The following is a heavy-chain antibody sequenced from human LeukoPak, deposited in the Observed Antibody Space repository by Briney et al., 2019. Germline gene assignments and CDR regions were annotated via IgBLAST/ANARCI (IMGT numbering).Heavy chain of an antibody. D-gene: IGHD6-13*01. CDR2: IIPILGIA. CDR1: GYTFTGYY. CDR3: ATRAGIAAAGTLSY. J-gene: IGHJ4*02. V-gene: IGHV1-69*02. Sequence: ASVKVSCKASGYTFTGYYMHWVRQAPGQGLEWMGRIIPILGIANYAQKFQGRVTITADKSTSTAYMELSSLRSEDTAVYYCATRAGIAAAGTLSYWGQGTLVTVSS.